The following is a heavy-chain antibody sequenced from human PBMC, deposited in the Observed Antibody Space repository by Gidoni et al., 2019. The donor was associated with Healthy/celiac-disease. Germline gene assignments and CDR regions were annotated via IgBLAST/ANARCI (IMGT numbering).Heavy chain of an antibody. CDR3: ASGIVGARDY. D-gene: IGHD1-26*01. J-gene: IGHJ4*02. V-gene: IGHV3-7*01. Sequence: EVQLVESGGGSVQPGGSLRLSCPASGLTFSGYWWSWVRQAPGKGLEWVANIKRNGSEKYYVDSVKGLFTISRDNAKNSLYLQMNSLRAEDTAVYYCASGIVGARDYWGQGTLVTVSS. CDR2: IKRNGSEK. CDR1: GLTFSGYW.